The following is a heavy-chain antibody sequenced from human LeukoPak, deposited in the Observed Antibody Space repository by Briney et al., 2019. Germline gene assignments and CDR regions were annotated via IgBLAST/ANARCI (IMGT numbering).Heavy chain of an antibody. CDR3: ARPVGVYSSSCLH. Sequence: PGGSLRLSCAASGFTFSNAWMSWVRQAPGKGLEWVSSISSSSSYIYYADSVKGRFTISRDNAKNSLYLQMNSLRAEDTAVYYCARPVGVYSSSCLHWGQGTLVTVSS. V-gene: IGHV3-21*01. CDR2: ISSSSSYI. CDR1: GFTFSNAW. D-gene: IGHD6-13*01. J-gene: IGHJ4*02.